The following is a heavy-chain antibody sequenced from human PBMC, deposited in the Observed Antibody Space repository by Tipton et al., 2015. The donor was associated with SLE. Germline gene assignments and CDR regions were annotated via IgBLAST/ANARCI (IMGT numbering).Heavy chain of an antibody. D-gene: IGHD4-23*01. CDR3: ASRGNWNFDY. CDR1: GGSISSYY. CDR2: IYYSGST. J-gene: IGHJ4*02. Sequence: TLSLTCTVSGGSISSYYWSWIRQPPGKGLEWIGYIYYSGSTNYNPSLKSRVTISVDTSKNQFSLKLSSVTAADTAAYYCASRGNWNFDYWGQGTLVTVSS. V-gene: IGHV4-59*01.